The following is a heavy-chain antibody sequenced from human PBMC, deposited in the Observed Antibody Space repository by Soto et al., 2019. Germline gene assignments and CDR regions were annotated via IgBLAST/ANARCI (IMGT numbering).Heavy chain of an antibody. CDR2: VFYSGTT. J-gene: IGHJ4*02. CDR3: AREYSSAPDN. V-gene: IGHV4-39*01. CDR1: GGSITSSSHH. Sequence: PSETLSLTCTVSGGSITSSSHHWGWIRQPPGKGLEWIGSVFYSGTTYYSLSLKSRVTISVDTSKNQFSLKLNSVTAADTAVYYCAREYSSAPDNWGQGILVTVSS. D-gene: IGHD6-19*01.